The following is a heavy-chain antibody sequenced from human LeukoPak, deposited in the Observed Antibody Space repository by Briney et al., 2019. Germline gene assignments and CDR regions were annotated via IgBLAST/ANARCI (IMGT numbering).Heavy chain of an antibody. Sequence: GASVKVSCKASGYTFTSYGISWVRQAPGQGLEWMGWISAYNGNTNYAQKLQGRVTMTTDTSTSTAYMELRSLRSDDTAVYYCARDRSRYYDFWSGHAFDYWGQGTLVTVSS. D-gene: IGHD3-3*01. J-gene: IGHJ4*02. CDR1: GYTFTSYG. CDR3: ARDRSRYYDFWSGHAFDY. CDR2: ISAYNGNT. V-gene: IGHV1-18*01.